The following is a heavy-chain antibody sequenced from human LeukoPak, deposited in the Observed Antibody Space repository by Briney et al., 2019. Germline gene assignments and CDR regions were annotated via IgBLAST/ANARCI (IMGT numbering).Heavy chain of an antibody. CDR1: GFTFSSYW. V-gene: IGHV3-74*01. CDR3: ARDLGLDYGGSQ. D-gene: IGHD4-23*01. J-gene: IGHJ4*02. CDR2: INSDGSST. Sequence: PGASLRLSCAASGFTFSSYWMHWVRQAPGKGLVWVSHINSDGSSTNYADPVKGRFTISRDNAKNTLYLQMNTLRAEDTAVYYCARDLGLDYGGSQWGQGTLVTVSS.